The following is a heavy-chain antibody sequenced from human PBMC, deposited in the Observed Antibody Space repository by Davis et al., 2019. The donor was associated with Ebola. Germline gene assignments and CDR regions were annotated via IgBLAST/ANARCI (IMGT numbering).Heavy chain of an antibody. CDR2: IKQDGSEK. CDR3: TWDLVPTAIGSPDW. J-gene: IGHJ4*02. CDR1: GFTFNNYW. Sequence: PGGSLRLSCAASGFTFNNYWMNWVRQAPGKGLEWVANIKQDGSEKYYVDSVKGRFTISRDNAKKSLHLQMNSLIAEDTAVYYCTWDLVPTAIGSPDWWGQGTLVTVSS. V-gene: IGHV3-7*03. D-gene: IGHD2-2*02.